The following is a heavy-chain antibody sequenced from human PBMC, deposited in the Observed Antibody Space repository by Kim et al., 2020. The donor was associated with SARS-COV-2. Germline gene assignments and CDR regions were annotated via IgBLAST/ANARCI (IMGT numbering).Heavy chain of an antibody. V-gene: IGHV4-34*01. CDR2: INHSGST. CDR1: GGSFSGYY. J-gene: IGHJ4*02. CDR3: ARSEVGVYSRPRVSLGQFDY. D-gene: IGHD1-26*01. Sequence: SETLSLTCAVYGGSFSGYYWSWIRQPPGKGLEWIGEINHSGSTNYNPSLKSRVTISVDTSKNQFSLKLSSVTAADTAVYYCARSEVGVYSRPRVSLGQFDYWGQGTLVTVSS.